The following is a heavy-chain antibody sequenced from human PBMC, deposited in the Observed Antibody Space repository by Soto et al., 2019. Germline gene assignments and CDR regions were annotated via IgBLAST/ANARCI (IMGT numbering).Heavy chain of an antibody. J-gene: IGHJ4*02. CDR3: ARRTVAAAGIDY. Sequence: SETLSLTCTVSGGSISSSSYYWGWIRQPPGKGLEWIGSIYYSGSTYYNPSLKSRVTISVDTSKNQFSLKLSSGTAADTAVYYCARRTVAAAGIDYWGQGTLVTVSS. V-gene: IGHV4-39*01. CDR2: IYYSGST. D-gene: IGHD6-13*01. CDR1: GGSISSSSYY.